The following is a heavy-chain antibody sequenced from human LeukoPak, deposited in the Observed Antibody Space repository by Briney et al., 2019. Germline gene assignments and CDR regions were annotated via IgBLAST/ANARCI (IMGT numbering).Heavy chain of an antibody. V-gene: IGHV3-43*02. D-gene: IGHD6-13*01. CDR2: ISGDGGST. Sequence: TGGSLRLPCAASGFTFDDYAMHWVRQAPGKGLEWVSLISGDGGSTYYADSVKGRFTISRDNSKNSLYLQMNSLRTEDTALYYCAKDIRGIAAAGTGDYWGQGTLVTVSS. CDR1: GFTFDDYA. J-gene: IGHJ4*02. CDR3: AKDIRGIAAAGTGDY.